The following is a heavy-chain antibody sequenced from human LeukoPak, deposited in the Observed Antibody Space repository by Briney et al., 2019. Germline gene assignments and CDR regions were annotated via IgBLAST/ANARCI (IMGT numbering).Heavy chain of an antibody. CDR1: GGSISSSNW. CDR3: ARDTSDQKLDNYYYYYMDV. J-gene: IGHJ6*03. D-gene: IGHD6-13*01. CDR2: IYHSGIT. Sequence: SGTLSLTCAVYGGSISSSNWWSWVRQPPGKGLECIGEIYHSGITNYNPSLKSRATISVDKSKNQFSLKLRSVTAADTAVYYCARDTSDQKLDNYYYYYMDVWGKGTTVTVSS. V-gene: IGHV4-4*02.